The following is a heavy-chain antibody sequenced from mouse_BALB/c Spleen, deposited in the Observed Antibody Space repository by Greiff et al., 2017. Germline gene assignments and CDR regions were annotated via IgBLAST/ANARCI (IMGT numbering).Heavy chain of an antibody. V-gene: IGHV5-17*02. D-gene: IGHD2-4*01. CDR3: ARLGAYYDYDGFAY. CDR1: GFTFSSFG. J-gene: IGHJ3*01. Sequence: EVQLVESGGGLVQPGGSRKLSCAASGFTFSSFGMHWVRQAPEKGLEWVAYISSGSSTIYYADTVKGRFTISRDNPKNTLFLQMTSLRSEDTAMYYCARLGAYYDYDGFAYWGQGTLVTVSA. CDR2: ISSGSSTI.